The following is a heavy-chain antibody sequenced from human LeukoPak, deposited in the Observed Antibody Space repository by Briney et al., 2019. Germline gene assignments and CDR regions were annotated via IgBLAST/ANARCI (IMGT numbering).Heavy chain of an antibody. CDR2: IYHSGST. CDR3: ARDSRPNRGEFDY. D-gene: IGHD3-16*01. V-gene: IGHV4-38-2*02. J-gene: IGHJ4*02. Sequence: PSETLSLTCTVSGYSISSGYYWGWIRPPPGKGLEGIGSIYHSGSTYYNPSLKSRVTISVDTSKNQFSLKLSSVTAADTAVYYCARDSRPNRGEFDYWGQGTLVTVSS. CDR1: GYSISSGYY.